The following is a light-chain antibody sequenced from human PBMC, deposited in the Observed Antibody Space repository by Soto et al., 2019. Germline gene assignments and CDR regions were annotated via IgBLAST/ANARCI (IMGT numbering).Light chain of an antibody. CDR3: QQYNNWPRT. CDR1: QSVSSY. CDR2: GAS. Sequence: EIVATQSPATLSVSPGERATLSCRASQSVSSYLAWYQQKPGQAPRLLIYGASTRATGIPARFSGSGSGTEFTLTISSLQSEDFAVYYCQQYNNWPRTFGQGTKVDIK. J-gene: IGKJ1*01. V-gene: IGKV3-15*01.